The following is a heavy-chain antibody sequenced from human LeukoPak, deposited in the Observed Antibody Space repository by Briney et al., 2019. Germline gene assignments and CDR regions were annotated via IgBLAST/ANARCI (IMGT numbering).Heavy chain of an antibody. CDR2: IYTSGST. J-gene: IGHJ5*02. D-gene: IGHD2-2*01. CDR1: GGSISSGSYY. CDR3: ARGGDLGYCSSTSCSNWFDP. V-gene: IGHV4-61*02. Sequence: SETLSLTCTVSGGSISSGSYYWSWIRQPAGKGLEWIGRIYTSGSTNYNPSLKSRVTISVDTSKNQFSLKLSSVTAADTAVYYCARGGDLGYCSSTSCSNWFDPWGQGTLVTVSS.